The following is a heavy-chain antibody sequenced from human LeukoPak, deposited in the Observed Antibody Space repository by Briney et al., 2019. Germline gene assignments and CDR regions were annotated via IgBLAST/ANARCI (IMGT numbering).Heavy chain of an antibody. D-gene: IGHD5-18*01. J-gene: IGHJ3*02. CDR1: GYTFTSYY. CDR2: INPSGGST. V-gene: IGHV1-46*01. Sequence: ASVKVSCKASGYTFTSYYMHWVRQAPGQGLEWMGIINPSGGSTSYAQKFQGRVTMTRDTSTSTVYMELSSLRSEDTAVYYCARSPTGGIQLWLFPGAFDIWGQGTMVTVSS. CDR3: ARSPTGGIQLWLFPGAFDI.